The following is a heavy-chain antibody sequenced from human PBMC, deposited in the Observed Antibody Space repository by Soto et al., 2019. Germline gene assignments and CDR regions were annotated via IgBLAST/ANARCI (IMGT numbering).Heavy chain of an antibody. CDR1: GYTFTSYQ. J-gene: IGHJ4*02. Sequence: ASVKVSCKASGYTFTSYQMHWVRQAPGQGLEWMGVINPSGARTNNAQKFQGRVTMTRDTSAGTVYMQLSSLTSEDTAVYYCARDDSGFSGSHYIDYFNYWGQGALVTVSS. D-gene: IGHD1-26*01. CDR2: INPSGART. V-gene: IGHV1-46*01. CDR3: ARDDSGFSGSHYIDYFNY.